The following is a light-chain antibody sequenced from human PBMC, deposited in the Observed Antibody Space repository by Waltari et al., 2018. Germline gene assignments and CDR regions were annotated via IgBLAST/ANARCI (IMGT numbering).Light chain of an antibody. CDR3: QQRADWPLT. Sequence: ELVLTQSPATLSLSPGERAPLSCRASQSVTRYLAWYQQKPGLAPRLLIYDTSNRATGIPARFIGSGSGTDFSLTITSLESEDFAVYYCQQRADWPLTFGGGTKVEIK. CDR2: DTS. J-gene: IGKJ4*01. V-gene: IGKV3-11*01. CDR1: QSVTRY.